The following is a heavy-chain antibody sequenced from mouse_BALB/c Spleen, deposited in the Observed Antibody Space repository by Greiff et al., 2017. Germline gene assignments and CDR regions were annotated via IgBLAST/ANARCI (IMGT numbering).Heavy chain of an antibody. CDR2: ISDGGSYT. J-gene: IGHJ3*01. CDR1: GFTFSDYY. V-gene: IGHV5-4*02. Sequence: EVHLVESGGGLVKPGGSLKLSCAASGFTFSDYYMYWVRQTPEKRLEWVATISDGGSYTYYPDSVKGRFTISRDNAKNNLYLQMSSLKSEDTAMYYCARDRGEAWFADWGQGTLVTVSA. D-gene: IGHD2-13*01. CDR3: ARDRGEAWFAD.